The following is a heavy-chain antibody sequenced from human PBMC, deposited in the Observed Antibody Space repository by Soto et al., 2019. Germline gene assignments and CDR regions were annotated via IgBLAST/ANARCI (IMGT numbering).Heavy chain of an antibody. V-gene: IGHV1-2*02. CDR1: GYTFTCYY. D-gene: IGHD4-17*01. CDR2: INPNSGGT. Sequence: XSVKVSCKGSGYTFTCYYMHWVRQAPGQGLEWMGWINPNSGGTNYAQKFQGRVTMTRDTSISTAYMELSRLRSDDTAVYYCARESGAATYYYYGMDLWGQGTTVTVS. CDR3: ARESGAATYYYYGMDL. J-gene: IGHJ6*02.